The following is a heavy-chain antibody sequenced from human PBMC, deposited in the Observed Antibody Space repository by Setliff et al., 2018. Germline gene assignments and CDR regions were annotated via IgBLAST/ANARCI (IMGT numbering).Heavy chain of an antibody. D-gene: IGHD2-21*02. V-gene: IGHV4-61*09. Sequence: PSETLSLTCTVSGDSISCGTYYWSDWTWIRQPAGKGLEWIGHIYTGGSTNYNPSLKSRVTMSVDTSKNQFSLRLSTLTAADTAIYYCARDRLRGWFDPWGQGTLVTVSS. CDR3: ARDRLRGWFDP. J-gene: IGHJ5*02. CDR1: GDSISCGTYY. CDR2: IYTGGST.